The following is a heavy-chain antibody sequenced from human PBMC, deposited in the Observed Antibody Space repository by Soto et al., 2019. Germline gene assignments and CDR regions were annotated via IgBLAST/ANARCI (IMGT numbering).Heavy chain of an antibody. CDR1: GYTFTGYY. CDR3: ARDHYDFWSGYSNWFDP. D-gene: IGHD3-3*01. Sequence: GASVKVSCKASGYTFTGYYMHWVRQAPGQGLEWMGWINPNSGGTNYAQKFQGRVTMTRDTSIGTAYMELSRLRSDDTAVYYCARDHYDFWSGYSNWFDPWGQGTLVTVSS. J-gene: IGHJ5*02. V-gene: IGHV1-2*02. CDR2: INPNSGGT.